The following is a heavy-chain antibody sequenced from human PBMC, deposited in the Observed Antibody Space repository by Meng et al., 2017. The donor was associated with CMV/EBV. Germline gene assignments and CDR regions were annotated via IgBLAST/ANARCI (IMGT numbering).Heavy chain of an antibody. CDR1: GFTFSDYY. Sequence: QVQLVQTGGAMKKPGAVVHVSCTTSGFTFSDYYIHWVRQAPGQGLEWMGWVNSNNDATNYARKFQGRVSMTRDTSISTAHMELSRLMSDDTAVYYCVRSSGWSLFDYWGQGTLVTVSS. D-gene: IGHD6-19*01. J-gene: IGHJ4*02. CDR3: VRSSGWSLFDY. CDR2: VNSNNDAT. V-gene: IGHV1-2*02.